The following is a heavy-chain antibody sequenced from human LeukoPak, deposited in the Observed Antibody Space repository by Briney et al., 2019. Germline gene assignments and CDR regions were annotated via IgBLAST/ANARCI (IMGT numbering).Heavy chain of an antibody. CDR2: TRYGESKT. D-gene: IGHD1-26*01. CDR3: AKARYSGTPALDF. J-gene: IGHJ4*02. CDR1: GFTFSNNG. V-gene: IGHV3-30*02. Sequence: PGGSLRLSCAASGFTFSNNGMHWVRQTPGKGLEWVAFTRYGESKTFYGDSVRGRFTISRDNSKNTLYLQMNSLTTDDSAVYYCAKARYSGTPALDFWGQGTLVTVSS.